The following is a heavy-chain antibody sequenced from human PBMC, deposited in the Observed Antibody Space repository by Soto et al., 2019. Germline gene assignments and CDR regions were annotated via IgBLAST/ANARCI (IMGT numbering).Heavy chain of an antibody. J-gene: IGHJ4*02. CDR2: IHPSGGST. D-gene: IGHD3-9*01. CDR3: AKDPSTGPPDC. Sequence: EVQLLESGGDLVQPGGSLRLSCAAAGFMFSSYGMSWVRQAPGKGLQWVATIHPSGGSTHYAESVRGRFTISRDNSRDTLYLQMNSLRAEDTAVYYCAKDPSTGPPDCWGQGALFTVSS. V-gene: IGHV3-23*01. CDR1: GFMFSSYG.